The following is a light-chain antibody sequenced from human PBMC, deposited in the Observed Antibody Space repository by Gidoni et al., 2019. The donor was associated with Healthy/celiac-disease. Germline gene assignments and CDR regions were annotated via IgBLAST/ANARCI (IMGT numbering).Light chain of an antibody. CDR1: QSVSSN. Sequence: EIVMTQSPATLSVSPGERATLSCRASQSVSSNLAWYQQKPGQAPRLLIYGASTSGSGSGTEFTLTISSLQSEDFAVYYCQQYNNWPQTFGQGTKLEIK. J-gene: IGKJ2*01. CDR2: GAS. V-gene: IGKV3-15*01. CDR3: QQYNNWPQT.